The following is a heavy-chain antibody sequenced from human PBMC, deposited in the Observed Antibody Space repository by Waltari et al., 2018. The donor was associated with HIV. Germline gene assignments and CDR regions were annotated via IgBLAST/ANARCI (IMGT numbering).Heavy chain of an antibody. CDR3: ASLYNYVWGSPPPFDY. D-gene: IGHD3-16*01. CDR1: GFPFSSYW. Sequence: EVQLVESGGGVVQPGGSLSLSCASSGFPFSSYWMHWVRQAPGKGLVWVSRINSDGSSTNYTDSVKGRFTISRDNAKNTVYLQMNSLRAEDTALYYCASLYNYVWGSPPPFDYWGQGTLVTVSS. CDR2: INSDGSST. J-gene: IGHJ4*02. V-gene: IGHV3-74*01.